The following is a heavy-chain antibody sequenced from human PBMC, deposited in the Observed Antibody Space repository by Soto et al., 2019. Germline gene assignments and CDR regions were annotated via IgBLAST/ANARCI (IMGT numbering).Heavy chain of an antibody. D-gene: IGHD1-26*01. J-gene: IGHJ4*02. CDR3: ARVGGVGAPPGADY. CDR2: VIPILGQA. Sequence: SVKVSCKASGCIFSSYAISWLRQAPGQGLEWMGAVIPILGQAYYAQNFQDRVTITADESTRTAYMDLISLRSDDTAVYFCARVGGVGAPPGADYWGQGTLVTVSS. CDR1: GCIFSSYA. V-gene: IGHV1-69*13.